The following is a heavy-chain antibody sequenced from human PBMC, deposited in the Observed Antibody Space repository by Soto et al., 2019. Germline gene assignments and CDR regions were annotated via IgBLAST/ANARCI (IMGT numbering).Heavy chain of an antibody. D-gene: IGHD2-2*02. V-gene: IGHV1-69*02. CDR3: AMEYCSSTSCNRDY. Sequence: QVQLVQSGAEVKKPGSSVKVSCKASGGTFSSYTISWVRQAPGQGLEWMGRIIPILGIANYAQKFQGRVKISADKYTSTAYMERSSLRSEDTAVYYCAMEYCSSTSCNRDYWGQGTRVNVSS. CDR1: GGTFSSYT. J-gene: IGHJ4*02. CDR2: IIPILGIA.